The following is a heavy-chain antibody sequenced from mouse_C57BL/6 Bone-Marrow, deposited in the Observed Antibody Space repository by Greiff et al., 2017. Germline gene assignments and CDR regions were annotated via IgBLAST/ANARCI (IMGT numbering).Heavy chain of an antibody. CDR1: GYTFTSYW. D-gene: IGHD1-1*01. V-gene: IGHV1-69*01. J-gene: IGHJ1*03. Sequence: QVQLQQPGAELVMPGASVKLSCKASGYTFTSYWMHWVKQRPGQGLEWIGEIDPSDSYTNYNQKFKGKSTLTVDKSSSTAYMQLSSLTSANSAVYYCAREGTTVDWYFDVWGTGTTVTVSS. CDR2: IDPSDSYT. CDR3: AREGTTVDWYFDV.